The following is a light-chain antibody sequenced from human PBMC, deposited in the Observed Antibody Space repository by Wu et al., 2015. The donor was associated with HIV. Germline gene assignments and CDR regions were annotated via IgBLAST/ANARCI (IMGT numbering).Light chain of an antibody. J-gene: IGKJ3*01. CDR3: QQYGSSPGFT. CDR1: QSVSSSY. V-gene: IGKV3-20*01. CDR2: GAS. Sequence: EIVLTQSPDILSLSPGERATLSCRASQSVSSSYLAWYQQKPGQAPRLLIYGASSRATGIPDRFSGSGSGTDFTLTISRLEPEDFAVYYCQQYGSSPGFTFGPGTKVDIK.